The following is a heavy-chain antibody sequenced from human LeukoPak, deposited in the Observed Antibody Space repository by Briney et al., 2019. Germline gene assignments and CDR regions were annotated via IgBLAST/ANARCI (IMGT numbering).Heavy chain of an antibody. V-gene: IGHV4-38-2*01. D-gene: IGHD6-13*01. Sequence: SETLSLTCAVSGYSISSGYYWGWIRQPPGKGLEWIGSIYHSGSTYYNPSLKSRVTISVDTSKDQFSLKLSSVTAADTAVYYCASGGIAAFDPWGQGTLVTVSS. CDR2: IYHSGST. CDR1: GYSISSGYY. CDR3: ASGGIAAFDP. J-gene: IGHJ5*02.